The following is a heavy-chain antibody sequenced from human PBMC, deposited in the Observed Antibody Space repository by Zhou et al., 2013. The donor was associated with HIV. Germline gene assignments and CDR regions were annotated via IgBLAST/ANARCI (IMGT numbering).Heavy chain of an antibody. J-gene: IGHJ4*02. CDR1: GFTFDDYA. Sequence: EVQLVESGGGLVQPGRSLRLSCAASGFTFDDYAMHWVRQPPGKGLEWVSGISWSSNTIGYADSVKGRFTISRDNAKNSLYLQMNSLRAGDMALYYCVKDLRAAPTYYFDYWGQGILVVVSS. CDR3: VKDLRAAPTYYFDY. D-gene: IGHD4-17*01. V-gene: IGHV3-9*03. CDR2: ISWSSNTI.